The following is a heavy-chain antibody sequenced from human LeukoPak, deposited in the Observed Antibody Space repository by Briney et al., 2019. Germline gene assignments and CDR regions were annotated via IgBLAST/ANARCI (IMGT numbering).Heavy chain of an antibody. CDR2: IKTDGSQI. Sequence: GGSLRLSCVASGFTFSSYWMTWVRQAPGKGLEWVANIKTDGSQIYYVDSVKGRFTISRDNSKNTLYLQMNSLRAEDTAVYYCASLEAMVNDFDYWGQGTLVTVSS. D-gene: IGHD5-18*01. V-gene: IGHV3-7*01. CDR1: GFTFSSYW. CDR3: ASLEAMVNDFDY. J-gene: IGHJ4*02.